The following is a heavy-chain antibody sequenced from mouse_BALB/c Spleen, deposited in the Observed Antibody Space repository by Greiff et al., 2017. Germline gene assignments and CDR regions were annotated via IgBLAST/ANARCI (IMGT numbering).Heavy chain of an antibody. D-gene: IGHD1-1*01. Sequence: EVKLVESGGGLVQPGGSRKLSCAASGFTFSDYGMAWVRQAPGKGPEWVAFISNLAYSIYYADTVTGRFTISRENAKNTLYLEMSSLRSEDTAMYYCAREGYYGSSPYYFDYWGQGTTLTVSS. J-gene: IGHJ2*01. CDR1: GFTFSDYG. CDR2: ISNLAYSI. CDR3: AREGYYGSSPYYFDY. V-gene: IGHV5-15*02.